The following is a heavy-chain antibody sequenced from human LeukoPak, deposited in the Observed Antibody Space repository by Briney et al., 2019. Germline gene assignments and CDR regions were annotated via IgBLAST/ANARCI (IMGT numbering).Heavy chain of an antibody. Sequence: GGSLRLSCAASGFIFSSYDTHWARQAPGKGLEWVALISSDGTNKYYADSVKGRFTISRDNSKNTLYLQMNSLRGEDTAVYYCVKVLVTYTVDVWGQGTTVTVSS. V-gene: IGHV3-30*18. CDR2: ISSDGTNK. CDR1: GFIFSSYD. J-gene: IGHJ6*02. CDR3: VKVLVTYTVDV. D-gene: IGHD1-1*01.